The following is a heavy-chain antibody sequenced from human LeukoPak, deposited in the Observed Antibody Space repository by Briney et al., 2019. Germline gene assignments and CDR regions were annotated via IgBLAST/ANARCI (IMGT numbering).Heavy chain of an antibody. D-gene: IGHD3-16*02. Sequence: GGSLRLSCAASGFTFSTYAMNWVRQAPGKGLEWVSTLSGGGDSAYYADSVTGRFTISRDNSKNTLYLQVNSLRVEDTAVYYCAKGALGYSAYGMDVWGQGTTVTVSS. CDR1: GFTFSTYA. V-gene: IGHV3-23*01. J-gene: IGHJ6*02. CDR2: LSGGGDSA. CDR3: AKGALGYSAYGMDV.